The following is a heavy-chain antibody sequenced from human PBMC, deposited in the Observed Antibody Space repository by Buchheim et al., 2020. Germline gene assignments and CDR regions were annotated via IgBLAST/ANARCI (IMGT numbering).Heavy chain of an antibody. CDR3: TSTLTVTTYY. CDR2: IKSKIDGGTT. V-gene: IGHV3-15*07. J-gene: IGHJ4*02. Sequence: EVQLVESGGGLVEPGGSLRLSCAASGFTFTNAWMNWVRQAPWKGLEWVGRIKSKIDGGTTDYAAPVKGRFTISRDDSKNTLYLQMNSLKTEDTAVYYCTSTLTVTTYYWGQGTL. D-gene: IGHD4-17*01. CDR1: GFTFTNAW.